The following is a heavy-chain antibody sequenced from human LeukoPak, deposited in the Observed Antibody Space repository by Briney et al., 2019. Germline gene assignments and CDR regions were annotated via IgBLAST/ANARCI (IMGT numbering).Heavy chain of an antibody. CDR1: GFTFSSYG. J-gene: IGHJ4*02. D-gene: IGHD4-17*01. CDR2: ISYDGSYK. CDR3: AKVGDYGDYALDY. Sequence: GGSLRLSCAASGFTFSSYGMHWVRQAPGKGLEWVAVISYDGSYKYYADSVKGRLTISRDNSKNTLYLQMNSLRAEDTAVYYCAKVGDYGDYALDYWGQGTLVTVSS. V-gene: IGHV3-30*18.